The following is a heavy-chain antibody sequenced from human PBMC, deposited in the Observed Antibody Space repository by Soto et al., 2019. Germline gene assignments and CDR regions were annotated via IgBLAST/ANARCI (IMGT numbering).Heavy chain of an antibody. CDR1: GGTFSSYA. Sequence: QVQLVQSGAEVKKPGSSVKVSCKASGGTFSSYAISWVRQAPGQGLEWMGGIIPIFGTANYAQKFQGRVSITADESTSTAYMELSSLISEDTAVYYCAREMATLHYYYYGMDVWGQGTTVTVSS. CDR3: AREMATLHYYYYGMDV. D-gene: IGHD5-12*01. V-gene: IGHV1-69*01. J-gene: IGHJ6*02. CDR2: IIPIFGTA.